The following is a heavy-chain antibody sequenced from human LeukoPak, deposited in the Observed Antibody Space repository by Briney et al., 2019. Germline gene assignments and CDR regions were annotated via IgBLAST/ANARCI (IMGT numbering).Heavy chain of an antibody. CDR1: GFTFRSCS. D-gene: IGHD5-24*01. V-gene: IGHV3-48*02. Sequence: GGSLRRSCAASGFTFRSCSMNWVRQAPGKGLEWDSFISGMSSTIYYADSVKGRFTTSRDNAKNSVYLLMNGLRDEDTAVYYCARDSSDAYNPEPGYWGQGTLVTVSS. J-gene: IGHJ4*02. CDR3: ARDSSDAYNPEPGY. CDR2: ISGMSSTI.